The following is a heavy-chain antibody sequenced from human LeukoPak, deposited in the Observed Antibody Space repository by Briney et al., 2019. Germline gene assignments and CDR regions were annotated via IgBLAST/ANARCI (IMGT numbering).Heavy chain of an antibody. CDR1: GGSISSYY. CDR3: ARDLRGNYFDY. D-gene: IGHD5/OR15-5a*01. CDR2: IYYSGST. J-gene: IGHJ4*02. V-gene: IGHV4-59*01. Sequence: SETLSLTCTVSGGSISSYYWSWIRQPPGKGLEWIGYIYYSGSTNYNPSLKSRVTISVDTSKNQFSLRLSSVTAADTAVYYCARDLRGNYFDYWGQGTLVTVSS.